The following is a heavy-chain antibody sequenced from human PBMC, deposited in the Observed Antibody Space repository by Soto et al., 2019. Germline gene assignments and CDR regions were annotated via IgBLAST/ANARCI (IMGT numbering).Heavy chain of an antibody. CDR1: EYTFTSYA. CDR3: ARDYGGTTPVFDY. V-gene: IGHV1-3*01. J-gene: IGHJ4*02. D-gene: IGHD1-1*01. Sequence: ASVNFSCKASEYTFTSYAMHWVRQAPGQRLEWMGWINAGNGNTKYSQKFQGRVTITRDTSASTAYMELSSLRSEDTAVYYCARDYGGTTPVFDYWGQGTLVTVSS. CDR2: INAGNGNT.